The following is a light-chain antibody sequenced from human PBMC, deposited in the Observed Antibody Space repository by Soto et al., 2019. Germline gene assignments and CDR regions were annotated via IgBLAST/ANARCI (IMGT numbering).Light chain of an antibody. J-gene: IGLJ1*01. CDR2: DVT. CDR3: SSYRRGSTYV. CDR1: SSDVGGYNY. V-gene: IGLV2-14*03. Sequence: QSVLTQPASVSGSPGQSITVSCTGTSSDVGGYNYVSWYQQHPGKAPRLLIYDVTNRPSGVSNRFSGSKSGNTASLTISGLKAEDEADYYCSSYRRGSTYVFGTGTKLPVL.